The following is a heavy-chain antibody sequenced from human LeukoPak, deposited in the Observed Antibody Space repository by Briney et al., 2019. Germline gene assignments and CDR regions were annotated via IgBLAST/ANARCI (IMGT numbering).Heavy chain of an antibody. CDR2: ISNNGGST. CDR3: VKGEIQLWPVRGRGAFDY. CDR1: GFTFSSYA. V-gene: IGHV3-64D*06. Sequence: GGSLRLSCSASGFTFSSYAMHWVRQAPGKGLEYVSAISNNGGSTYYADSVKGRFTISRDNSKNTLYLQMSSLRAEDTAVYYCVKGEIQLWPVRGRGAFDYWGQGTLVTVSS. D-gene: IGHD5-18*01. J-gene: IGHJ4*02.